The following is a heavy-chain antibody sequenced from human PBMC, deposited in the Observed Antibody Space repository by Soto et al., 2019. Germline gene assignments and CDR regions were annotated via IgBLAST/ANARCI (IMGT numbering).Heavy chain of an antibody. Sequence: SETLSLTCTVSGGSISSSRYYWGWIRQPPGKGLEWIGSIFYSGTTYHNPSLKSRVTISVDTSKNQFSLKLSSVTAADTAVYYCARPPTASLDAFDIWGQGTMVTVSS. CDR1: GGSISSSRYY. CDR3: ARPPTASLDAFDI. CDR2: IFYSGTT. J-gene: IGHJ3*02. V-gene: IGHV4-39*01.